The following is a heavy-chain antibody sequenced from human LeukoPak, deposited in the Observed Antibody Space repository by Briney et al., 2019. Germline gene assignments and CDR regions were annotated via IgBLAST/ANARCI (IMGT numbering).Heavy chain of an antibody. J-gene: IGHJ4*02. CDR1: GFTFSSYG. CDR2: ISYDGSNK. CDR3: AKDEPLDY. D-gene: IGHD1-14*01. V-gene: IGHV3-30*18. Sequence: PGRSLRLSCAASGFTFSSYGTHWVRQAPGKGLEWVAVISYDGSNKYYADSVKGRFTISRDNSKNTLYLQMNSLRAEDTAVYYCAKDEPLDYWGQGTLVTVSS.